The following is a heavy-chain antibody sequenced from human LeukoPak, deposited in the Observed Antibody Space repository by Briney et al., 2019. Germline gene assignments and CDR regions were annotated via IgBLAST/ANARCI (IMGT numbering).Heavy chain of an antibody. CDR1: GGTFSSYA. Sequence: ASVKVSCKASGGTFSSYAINWVRQATGQGLEWMGWMNPNSGNTGYAQKFQGRVTMTRNTSISTAYMELSSLRSEDTAVYYCARGRIFGVVIHDYWGQGTLVTVSS. CDR3: ARGRIFGVVIHDY. V-gene: IGHV1-8*02. D-gene: IGHD3-3*01. J-gene: IGHJ4*02. CDR2: MNPNSGNT.